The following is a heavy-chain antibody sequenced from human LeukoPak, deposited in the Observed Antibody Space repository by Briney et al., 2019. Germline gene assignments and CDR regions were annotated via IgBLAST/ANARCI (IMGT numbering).Heavy chain of an antibody. CDR1: GFTFSSYD. D-gene: IGHD4-23*01. J-gene: IGHJ6*02. CDR2: IGTAGDT. V-gene: IGHV3-13*01. CDR3: AREGYNYGGNSQKIYYGMDV. Sequence: PGGSLRLSCAASGFTFSSYDMHWVRQATGKGLEWVSAIGTAGDTYYPGSVKGRFTISRENAKNSLYLQMNSLRAGDTAVYYCAREGYNYGGNSQKIYYGMDVWGQGTTVTVSS.